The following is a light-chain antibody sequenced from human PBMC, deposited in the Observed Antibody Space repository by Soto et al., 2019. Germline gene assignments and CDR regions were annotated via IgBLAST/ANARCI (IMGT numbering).Light chain of an antibody. V-gene: IGKV3-11*01. CDR1: QSVSSY. J-gene: IGKJ2*01. CDR3: QQRGTWPRT. Sequence: EIVLTQSPATLSLSPGERATLSCRASQSVSSYLAWYQQKPGQAPRLLIYDASTRATGIPARFSGSGSGTDFTLTISSLEPEDFAVYYCQQRGTWPRTFGQGTKLEIK. CDR2: DAS.